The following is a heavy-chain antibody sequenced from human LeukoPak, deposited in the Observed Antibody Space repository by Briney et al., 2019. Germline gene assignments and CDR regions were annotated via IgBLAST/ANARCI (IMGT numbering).Heavy chain of an antibody. D-gene: IGHD3-10*01. Sequence: PSQTLSLTCTVSGGSISSGGYYWSWIRQHPGKGLEWIGYIYYSGSTYYNPSLKSRVSISVDTSKNQFSLKLSSVTAADTAVYYCARYYGSGKKFDYWGQGTLVTVSS. CDR2: IYYSGST. V-gene: IGHV4-31*03. J-gene: IGHJ4*02. CDR1: GGSISSGGYY. CDR3: ARYYGSGKKFDY.